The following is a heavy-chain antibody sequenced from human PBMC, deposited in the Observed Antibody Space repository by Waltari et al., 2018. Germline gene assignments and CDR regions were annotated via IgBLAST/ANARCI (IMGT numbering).Heavy chain of an antibody. J-gene: IGHJ3*02. CDR2: IIPIVGKG. CDR1: GGTFSSYA. Sequence: QVQLVQSGAEVKKPGSSVKVSCKASGGTFSSYAISWVRQAPGQGLEWMGGIIPIVGKGNYAQKFQGRVTITADESTSTAYMERSSLRSEDTAVYYCARDDRPLRVGATHDAFDIWGQGTMVTVSS. V-gene: IGHV1-69*12. D-gene: IGHD1-26*01. CDR3: ARDDRPLRVGATHDAFDI.